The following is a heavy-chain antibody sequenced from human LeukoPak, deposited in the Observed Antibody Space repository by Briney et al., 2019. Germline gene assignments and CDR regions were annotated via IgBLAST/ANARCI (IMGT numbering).Heavy chain of an antibody. CDR1: GFTFSSYG. CDR2: IWYDGSNK. CDR3: AKSRVPYSGSSHYPFDY. V-gene: IGHV3-33*06. Sequence: PGRSLRLSCAASGFTFSSYGMHWVRQAPGKGLEGVAVIWYDGSNKYYADSVKGRFTISRDNSKNTLYLQMNSLRAEDTAVYYCAKSRVPYSGSSHYPFDYWGQGTLVTVSS. J-gene: IGHJ4*02. D-gene: IGHD1-26*01.